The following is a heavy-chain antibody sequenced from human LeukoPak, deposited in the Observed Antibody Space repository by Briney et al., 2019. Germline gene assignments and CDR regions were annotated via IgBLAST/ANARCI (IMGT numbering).Heavy chain of an antibody. CDR1: GFTFSTYR. J-gene: IGHJ4*02. CDR3: TRDTLGEGEDANYAVYYFDY. D-gene: IGHD4/OR15-4a*01. Sequence: GGSLRLSCAASGFTFSTYRMSWVRQAPGKGLEWVANIKQDGSEKHYVDSVKGRFTISRDNAKNSLYLQMSSLRAEDTAVYYCTRDTLGEGEDANYAVYYFDYWGQGTVVTVSS. V-gene: IGHV3-7*01. CDR2: IKQDGSEK.